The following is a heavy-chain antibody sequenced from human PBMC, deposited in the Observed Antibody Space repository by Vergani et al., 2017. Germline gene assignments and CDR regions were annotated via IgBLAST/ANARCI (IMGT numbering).Heavy chain of an antibody. CDR1: GGTFSSYA. Sequence: QVQLVQSGAEVKKPGSSVKVSCKASGGTFSSYAISWVRQAPGQGLEWMGIINPSGGSTSYAQKFQGRVTMTRDTSTSTVYMELSSLRSEDTAVYYCARDYYSSSSGNNWFDPWGQGTLVTVSS. V-gene: IGHV1-46*01. CDR2: INPSGGST. CDR3: ARDYYSSSSGNNWFDP. J-gene: IGHJ5*02. D-gene: IGHD6-6*01.